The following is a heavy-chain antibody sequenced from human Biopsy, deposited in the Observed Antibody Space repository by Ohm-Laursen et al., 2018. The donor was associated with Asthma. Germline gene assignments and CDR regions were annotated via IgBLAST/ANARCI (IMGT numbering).Heavy chain of an antibody. V-gene: IGHV4-59*01. CDR3: ARVPTTLRYFDL. Sequence: GTLSLTWTVSGGSISGYYWSWIRQPPGKGLAWVSYISYSGSTDCNPSLKSRLTISMDTSKNQFSLKLSSVTAADTAVYYCARVPTTLRYFDLWGRGTLVTVSS. CDR1: GGSISGYY. D-gene: IGHD2-15*01. CDR2: ISYSGST. J-gene: IGHJ2*01.